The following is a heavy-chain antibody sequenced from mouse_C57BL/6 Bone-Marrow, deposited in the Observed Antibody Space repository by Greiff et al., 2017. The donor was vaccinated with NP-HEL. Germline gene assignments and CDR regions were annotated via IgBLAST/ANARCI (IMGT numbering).Heavy chain of an antibody. Sequence: QVQLQQSGAELMKPGASVKLSCKATGYTFTGYWIEWVKQRPGHGLEWIGEILPGSGSTNYNEKFKGKATFTADTSSNTAYMQLSSLTTEDSAIYYCARKNYSYRVDYYAMDYWGQGTSVTVSS. V-gene: IGHV1-9*01. D-gene: IGHD2-12*01. CDR2: ILPGSGST. CDR3: ARKNYSYRVDYYAMDY. J-gene: IGHJ4*01. CDR1: GYTFTGYW.